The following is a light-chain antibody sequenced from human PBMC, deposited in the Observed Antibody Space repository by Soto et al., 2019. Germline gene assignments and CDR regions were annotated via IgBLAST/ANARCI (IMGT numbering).Light chain of an antibody. CDR2: DVS. V-gene: IGLV2-11*01. CDR1: SSDVGGYNY. J-gene: IGLJ1*01. CDR3: CSYAGSYTFV. Sequence: QSVLTQPRSVSGSPGQSVTISCTGTSSDVGGYNYVSWDQQHPGKAPKLMIYDVSKRPSGVPDRFSGSKSGNTASLTISGLQAEDEADYYCCSYAGSYTFVFATGT.